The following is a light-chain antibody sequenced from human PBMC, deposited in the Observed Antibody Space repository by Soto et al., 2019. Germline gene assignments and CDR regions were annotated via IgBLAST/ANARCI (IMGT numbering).Light chain of an antibody. CDR3: QQSYSTTWT. Sequence: DIQMTQSPSTLSASVGDRVTITCRASQSISSYLNWYQQKPGTAPNLLIYAASSLQSGVPSRFSGSGSGTHFTLTISSLQPEDFATYSCQQSYSTTWTFGQGTKVDIK. CDR1: QSISSY. V-gene: IGKV1-39*01. CDR2: AAS. J-gene: IGKJ1*01.